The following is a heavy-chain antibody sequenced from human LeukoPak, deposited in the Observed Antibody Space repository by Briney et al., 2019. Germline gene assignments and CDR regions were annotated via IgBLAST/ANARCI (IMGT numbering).Heavy chain of an antibody. Sequence: GGSLRLSCAASGFTFSSYEMNWVRQAPGKGLEWVSYISSSSSTIYYADSVKGRFTISRDNAKNSLYLQMNSLRAEDTAVYYCARGVMLYYYMDVWGKGTTVTVSS. CDR1: GFTFSSYE. CDR2: ISSSSSTI. CDR3: ARGVMLYYYMDV. J-gene: IGHJ6*03. D-gene: IGHD2/OR15-2a*01. V-gene: IGHV3-48*01.